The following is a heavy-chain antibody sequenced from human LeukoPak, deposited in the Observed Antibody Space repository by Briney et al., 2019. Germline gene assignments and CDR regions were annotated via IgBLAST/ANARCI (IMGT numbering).Heavy chain of an antibody. CDR2: INPSGGST. V-gene: IGHV1-46*01. D-gene: IGHD1-26*01. Sequence: ASVKVSCKASGYTFTSYYMHWVRQAPGQGLEWMGIINPSGGSTSYAQKFQGRVTMTRDTSTSTVYMELSSLRSEDTAVYYCARDLTHPHSGSRGAYFDYWGQGTLVTVSS. CDR3: ARDLTHPHSGSRGAYFDY. J-gene: IGHJ4*02. CDR1: GYTFTSYY.